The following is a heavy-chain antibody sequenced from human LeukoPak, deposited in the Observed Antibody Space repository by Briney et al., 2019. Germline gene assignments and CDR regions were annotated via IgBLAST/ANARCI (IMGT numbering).Heavy chain of an antibody. D-gene: IGHD2-15*01. J-gene: IGHJ6*02. V-gene: IGHV3-30-3*01. CDR1: GFTFSSYA. CDR2: ISYDGSNK. Sequence: PGRSLRLSCAASGFTFSSYAMHWVRQAPGKGLEWVAVISYDGSNKYYADSVKGRFTISRDNSKNTLYLQMNGLRAEDTAVYYCARDNVVVVAANYYGMDVWGQGTTVTVSS. CDR3: ARDNVVVVAANYYGMDV.